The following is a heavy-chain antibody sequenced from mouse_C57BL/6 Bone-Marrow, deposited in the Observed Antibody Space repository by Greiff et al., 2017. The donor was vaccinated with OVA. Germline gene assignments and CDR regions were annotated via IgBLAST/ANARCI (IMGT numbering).Heavy chain of an antibody. CDR3: ARGAGLRPFAY. J-gene: IGHJ3*01. V-gene: IGHV1-18*01. D-gene: IGHD2-4*01. Sequence: VQLKESGPELVKPGASVKIPCKASGYTFTDYNMDWVKQSHGKSLEWIGDINPNNGGTIYNQKFKGKATLTVDKSSSTAYMELRSLTSEDTAVYYCARGAGLRPFAYWGQGTLVTVSA. CDR1: GYTFTDYN. CDR2: INPNNGGT.